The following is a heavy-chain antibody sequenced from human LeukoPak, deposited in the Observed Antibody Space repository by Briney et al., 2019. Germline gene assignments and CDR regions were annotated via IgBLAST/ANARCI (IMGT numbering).Heavy chain of an antibody. V-gene: IGHV1-69*13. Sequence: SVKVSCKASGGTFSSYAISWVRQAPGQGLGWMGGIIPIFGTANYAQKFQGRVTITADESTSTAYMELSSLRSEDTAVYYCARDRRGLDYYDSSGYENDAFDIWGQGTMVTVSS. CDR2: IIPIFGTA. D-gene: IGHD3-22*01. CDR1: GGTFSSYA. CDR3: ARDRRGLDYYDSSGYENDAFDI. J-gene: IGHJ3*02.